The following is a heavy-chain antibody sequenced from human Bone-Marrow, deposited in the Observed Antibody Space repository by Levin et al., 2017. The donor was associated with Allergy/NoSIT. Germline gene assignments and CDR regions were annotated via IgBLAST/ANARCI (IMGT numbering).Heavy chain of an antibody. V-gene: IGHV4-59*02. CDR2: IYDSANT. Sequence: TSETLSLTCTVSGISVNNYFWSWIRQSPGKGLEWIAYIYDSANTTYNPSPKSRVTISVDTSKNQTSLTRRSVTAAGTAVYYCARDYDSNHSYYEVFDYWGRGALVTVSS. CDR3: ARDYDSNHSYYEVFDY. J-gene: IGHJ4*01. CDR1: GISVNNYF. D-gene: IGHD3-22*01.